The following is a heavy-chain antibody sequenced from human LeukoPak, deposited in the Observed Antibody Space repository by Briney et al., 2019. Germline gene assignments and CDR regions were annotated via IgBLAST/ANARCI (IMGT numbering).Heavy chain of an antibody. CDR1: GGSISSGDYY. D-gene: IGHD4-17*01. J-gene: IGHJ4*02. Sequence: SETLSLTCTVSGGSISSGDYYWSWIRQPPGKGLEWIGYIYYSGSTYYNPSLKSRVTISVDTSKNQFSLKLSSVTAADTAVYYCARELICGDYPPSLDYWGQGTLVTVSS. CDR2: IYYSGST. V-gene: IGHV4-30-4*01. CDR3: ARELICGDYPPSLDY.